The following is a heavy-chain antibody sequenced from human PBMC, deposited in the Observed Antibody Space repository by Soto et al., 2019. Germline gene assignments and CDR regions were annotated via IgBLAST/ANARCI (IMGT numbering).Heavy chain of an antibody. J-gene: IGHJ4*02. CDR1: GGPISSGGYY. CDR2: IYYSGST. V-gene: IGHV4-31*03. D-gene: IGHD1-26*01. Sequence: TSETLSLTCTVSGGPISSGGYYWSRNRQHPGKGLEWIGYIYYSGSTYYNPSLKNRVTISVDTSKNQFSLKLSSVTAADTAVYYCAKVIVGAVRGWGQGTLVTVSS. CDR3: AKVIVGAVRG.